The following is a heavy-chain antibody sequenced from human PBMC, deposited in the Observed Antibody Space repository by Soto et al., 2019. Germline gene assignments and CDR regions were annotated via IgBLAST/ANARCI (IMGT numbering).Heavy chain of an antibody. CDR3: TTVSSGYYYGPVDY. J-gene: IGHJ4*02. D-gene: IGHD3-22*01. V-gene: IGHV3-15*07. CDR2: VKSKIDGGTT. CDR1: GFTFSNAW. Sequence: PGVSLRLSCAAYGFTFSNAWMNWVRQAPGKGLEWVGRVKSKIDGGTTDHAAPVKGRFTISRDDSKRTLYLQMNSLKTEDSAVYYCTTVSSGYYYGPVDYWGRGTLVTVSS.